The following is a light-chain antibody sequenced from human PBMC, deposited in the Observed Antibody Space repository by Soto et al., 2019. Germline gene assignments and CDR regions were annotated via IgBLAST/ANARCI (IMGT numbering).Light chain of an antibody. CDR3: QQYGTSSYT. Sequence: EIVLTQSPGTLSLSPGERATLSCRASQSVSSNYLAWYQQKPGQAPRVLIYGASTRATGIPDRFSGSGSGTAFTLTISRLEPEDFAVYYCQQYGTSSYTFGQGTKLEIK. CDR1: QSVSSNY. CDR2: GAS. J-gene: IGKJ2*01. V-gene: IGKV3-20*01.